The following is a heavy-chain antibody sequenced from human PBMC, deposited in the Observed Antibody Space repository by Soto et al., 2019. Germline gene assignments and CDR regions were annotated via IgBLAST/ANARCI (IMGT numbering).Heavy chain of an antibody. J-gene: IGHJ6*02. Sequence: GASVKVSCKASGYTFTGYYMHWVRQAPGRGLEWIGWINPNSGGTNYAQKFQGRVTMTRDTSISTAYMELSRLRSDDTAVYYCARVAYYDFWSGYYTDGGMDVWGQGTTVTVSS. D-gene: IGHD3-3*01. CDR1: GYTFTGYY. V-gene: IGHV1-2*02. CDR3: ARVAYYDFWSGYYTDGGMDV. CDR2: INPNSGGT.